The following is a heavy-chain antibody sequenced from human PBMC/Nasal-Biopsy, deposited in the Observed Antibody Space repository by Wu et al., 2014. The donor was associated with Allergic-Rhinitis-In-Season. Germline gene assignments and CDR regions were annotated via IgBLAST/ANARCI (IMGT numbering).Heavy chain of an antibody. CDR3: ARGGDYDSSGEYGMDV. D-gene: IGHD3-22*01. V-gene: IGHV4-39*07. CDR2: IHYSGST. Sequence: TLSLTCTVSGDSISSSSCLLGWIRPAPGKGLEWIGCIHYSGSTYYNPSLKSRVTISVDTSKNQFSLKLSSVTAADTAVYYCARGGDYDSSGEYGMDVWGQGTTVTVSS. J-gene: IGHJ6*02. CDR1: GDSISSSSCL.